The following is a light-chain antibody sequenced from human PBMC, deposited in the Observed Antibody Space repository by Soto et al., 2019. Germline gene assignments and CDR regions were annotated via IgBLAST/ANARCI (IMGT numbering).Light chain of an antibody. Sequence: DLQMTQSPSTLPAYEGVRFTTTCRASQNINTWLAWFQQKPRKAPKILIYKASSLQSGVPSRFSGTGSGTEFTLTISSLKPDDFATYYCQQYNSYWTFGRGTKVDIK. CDR1: QNINTW. V-gene: IGKV1-5*03. J-gene: IGKJ1*01. CDR2: KAS. CDR3: QQYNSYWT.